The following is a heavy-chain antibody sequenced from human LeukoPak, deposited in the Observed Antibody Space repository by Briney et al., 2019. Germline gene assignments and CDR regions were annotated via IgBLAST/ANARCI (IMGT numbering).Heavy chain of an antibody. CDR3: ARVRGSSWPTYYFDY. CDR2: INPSGGST. D-gene: IGHD6-13*01. Sequence: ASVKVSCKASGYTFTSYYMHWVRQAPGQGLEWMGIINPSGGSTSYAQKFQGRVTMTRDTSTSKVYMELSSLRSEDTAVYYCARVRGSSWPTYYFDYWGQGTLVTVFS. V-gene: IGHV1-46*01. J-gene: IGHJ4*02. CDR1: GYTFTSYY.